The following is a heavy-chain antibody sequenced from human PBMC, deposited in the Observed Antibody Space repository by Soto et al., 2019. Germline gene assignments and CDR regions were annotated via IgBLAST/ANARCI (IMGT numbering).Heavy chain of an antibody. CDR3: AKGPYGSGYYHNWFDS. D-gene: IGHD3-22*01. V-gene: IGHV3-23*01. Sequence: EVHLLESGGALVQPGGSLTLSCAASGFSFSDYAMSWVRQAPGKGLEWVSSISRTGDSAYYADSVKGRCAISRDRSNYRLSLQMNRLRVEDTAYYYCAKGPYGSGYYHNWFDSWGQGPLITVSS. J-gene: IGHJ5*01. CDR2: ISRTGDSA. CDR1: GFSFSDYA.